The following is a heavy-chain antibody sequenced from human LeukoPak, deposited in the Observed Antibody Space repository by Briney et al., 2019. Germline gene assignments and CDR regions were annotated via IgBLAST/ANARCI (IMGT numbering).Heavy chain of an antibody. J-gene: IGHJ6*02. V-gene: IGHV3-30*02. Sequence: GGSLRLSCAASGFTFSSYGMHWVRQAPGKGLEWVAFIRYDGSNKYYADSVKGRFTISRDNAKNSLYLQMNSLRAEDTAVYYCARALRVVADPGMDVWGQGTTVTVSS. D-gene: IGHD2-15*01. CDR1: GFTFSSYG. CDR3: ARALRVVADPGMDV. CDR2: IRYDGSNK.